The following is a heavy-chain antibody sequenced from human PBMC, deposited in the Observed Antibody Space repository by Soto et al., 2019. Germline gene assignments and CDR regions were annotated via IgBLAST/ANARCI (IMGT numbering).Heavy chain of an antibody. Sequence: GGSLRLSCAASGFTFNTYAMSWVHQAPGQGLEWVSAISGSGFSTYYADSVKGRFSISSDSSKNTLFLQMNSLRADDTAVYFCATFTFGRTFDTWGQGTMVTVSS. D-gene: IGHD3-16*01. J-gene: IGHJ3*02. V-gene: IGHV3-23*01. CDR3: ATFTFGRTFDT. CDR2: ISGSGFST. CDR1: GFTFNTYA.